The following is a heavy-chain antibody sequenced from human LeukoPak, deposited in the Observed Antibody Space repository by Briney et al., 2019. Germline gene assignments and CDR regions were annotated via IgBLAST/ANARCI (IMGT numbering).Heavy chain of an antibody. J-gene: IGHJ4*02. CDR1: GYSFISYQ. D-gene: IGHD6-6*01. CDR3: ARKGSSSCFDY. Sequence: ASVKVSCKASGYSFISYQMHWVRQAPGQGLEWMGIINPTGGSTSHAQKFQGRVTMTRDTSTSTVYMELSSLRSEDTAVYYCARKGSSSCFDYWGQGTLVTVSS. V-gene: IGHV1-46*01. CDR2: INPTGGST.